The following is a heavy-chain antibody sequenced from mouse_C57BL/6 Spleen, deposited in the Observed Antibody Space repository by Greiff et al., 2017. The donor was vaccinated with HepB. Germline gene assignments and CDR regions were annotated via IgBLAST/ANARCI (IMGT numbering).Heavy chain of an antibody. CDR1: GFSLSTFGMG. CDR3: ARSRYYGNFSYWYFDV. Sequence: QVTLKVSGPGILQPSQTLSLTCSFSGFSLSTFGMGVGWIRQPSGKGLEWLAHIWWDDDKYYNPALKSRLTISKDTSKNQVFLKIANVDTADTATYYCARSRYYGNFSYWYFDVWGTGTTVTVSS. CDR2: IWWDDDK. D-gene: IGHD2-1*01. J-gene: IGHJ1*03. V-gene: IGHV8-8*01.